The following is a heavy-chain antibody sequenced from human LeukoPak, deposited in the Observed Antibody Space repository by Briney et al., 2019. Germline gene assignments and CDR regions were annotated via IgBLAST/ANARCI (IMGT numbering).Heavy chain of an antibody. Sequence: PGGSLRLSCAASGFTFSSYGMSCVRQAPGKGLEWVSAISDSGGSTYYADSVKGRFTISRDNSKNTLYLQMNSLRAEDTAVYDCARDLGYSSSWTRWFDLWGQGTLVTVSS. CDR3: ARDLGYSSSWTRWFDL. D-gene: IGHD6-13*01. J-gene: IGHJ5*02. CDR1: GFTFSSYG. CDR2: ISDSGGST. V-gene: IGHV3-23*01.